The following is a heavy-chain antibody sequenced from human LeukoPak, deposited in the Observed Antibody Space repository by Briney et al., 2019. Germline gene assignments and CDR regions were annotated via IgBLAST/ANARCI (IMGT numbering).Heavy chain of an antibody. CDR2: ISWNSNNL. J-gene: IGHJ4*02. CDR3: AREKAPGVTPAAPFDY. D-gene: IGHD4-23*01. V-gene: IGHV3-9*01. CDR1: GFRYQNHA. Sequence: GGSLRLSCAVSGFRYQNHAMHWVRQAPGKGLEWVSGISWNSNNLGYADSVKGRFTISRDNVNNFLYLQMTSLRPEDTAFYYFAREKAPGVTPAAPFDYWARGMLVPVPS.